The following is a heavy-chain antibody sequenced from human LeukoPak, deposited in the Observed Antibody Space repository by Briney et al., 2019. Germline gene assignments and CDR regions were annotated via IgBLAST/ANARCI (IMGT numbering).Heavy chain of an antibody. CDR1: GGTFSSYA. Sequence: GASVKVSCKASGGTFSSYAMSWVRQAPGQGLEWMGGIIPIFGTANYAQKFQGRVTITADESTSTAYMELSSLRSEDTAVYYCARTYNWNDGGWFDPWGQGALVTVSS. CDR2: IIPIFGTA. V-gene: IGHV1-69*01. CDR3: ARTYNWNDGGWFDP. D-gene: IGHD1-1*01. J-gene: IGHJ5*02.